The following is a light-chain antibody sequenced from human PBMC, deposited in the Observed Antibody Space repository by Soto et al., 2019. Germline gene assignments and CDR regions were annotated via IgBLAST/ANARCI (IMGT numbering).Light chain of an antibody. CDR2: GAS. V-gene: IGKV3-15*01. CDR1: QSVGTSY. CDR3: QQYNNWPPS. J-gene: IGKJ5*01. Sequence: EIVLTQSPGTLSLSPGERATLSCRASQSVGTSYLAWYQQKPGQAPRLLIYGASTRATGIPARFSGSGSGTEFTLTISSLQSEDFAVYYCQQYNNWPPSFGQGTRLEIK.